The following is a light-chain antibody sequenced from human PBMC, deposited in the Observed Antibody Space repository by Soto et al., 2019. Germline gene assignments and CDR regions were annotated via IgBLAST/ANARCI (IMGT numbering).Light chain of an antibody. CDR1: LSVGSSY. J-gene: IGKJ4*01. CDR2: GTS. CDR3: QQCGISPLT. Sequence: EVVLTQSPGTLSLSPGERATLSCRASLSVGSSYLAWYQQKPGQAPRLLFYGTSSRATGIPDRFSGSGSGTDFTLTISRLDPEDFAVYYCQQCGISPLTFGGGTKVEI. V-gene: IGKV3-20*01.